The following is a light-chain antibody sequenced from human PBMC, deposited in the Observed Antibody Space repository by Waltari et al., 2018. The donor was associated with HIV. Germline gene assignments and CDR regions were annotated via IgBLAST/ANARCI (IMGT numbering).Light chain of an antibody. J-gene: IGKJ4*01. Sequence: EIVMTQSPATLSVSPGERATLSCRASQSVSSNLVWYQQKPGQAPRLLIYGASTRATGIPARFSGSGSGTDFILTISRLEPEDCAVYYCQQYAASPLTFGGGTKVEIK. CDR1: QSVSSN. CDR3: QQYAASPLT. CDR2: GAS. V-gene: IGKV3-15*01.